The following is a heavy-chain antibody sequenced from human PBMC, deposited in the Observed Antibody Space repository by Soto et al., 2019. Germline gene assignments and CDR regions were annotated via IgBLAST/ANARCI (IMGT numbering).Heavy chain of an antibody. J-gene: IGHJ6*02. CDR1: GFTFSSYS. Sequence: KTGGSLRLSCAASGFTFSSYSMNWVRQAPGKGLEWVSSISSSSSYIYYADSVKGRFTISRDNAKNSLYLQMNSLRAEDTAVYYCARLGVLRFLSQDGMDVWGQGPTVTVYS. D-gene: IGHD3-3*01. CDR3: ARLGVLRFLSQDGMDV. V-gene: IGHV3-21*01. CDR2: ISSSSSYI.